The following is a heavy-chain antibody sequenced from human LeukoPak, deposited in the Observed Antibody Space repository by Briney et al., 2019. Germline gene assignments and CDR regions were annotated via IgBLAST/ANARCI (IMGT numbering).Heavy chain of an antibody. CDR2: IYYSGST. D-gene: IGHD3-9*01. V-gene: IGHV4-31*03. CDR1: GGSISSGGYY. J-gene: IGHJ6*02. Sequence: PSQTLSLTCTVSGGSISSGGYYWSWIRQHPGKGLEWIGYIYYSGSTYYNPSLKSRVTISVDTSKNQFSLKLSSVTAADTAVYYCARLLTGYANYYYYGMDVWGQGTTVTVSS. CDR3: ARLLTGYANYYYYGMDV.